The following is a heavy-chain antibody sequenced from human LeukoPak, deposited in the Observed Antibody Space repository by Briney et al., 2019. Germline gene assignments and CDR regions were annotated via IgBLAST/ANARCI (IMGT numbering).Heavy chain of an antibody. CDR1: RFTFTTYW. CDR2: IKQDGSEK. D-gene: IGHD1-26*01. V-gene: IGHV3-7*05. J-gene: IGHJ4*02. Sequence: GGSLRLSCAASRFTFTTYWMSWVRQAPGKGLEWEANIKQDGSEKYYVDSVKGRFTISRDNAKNSLYLQMNSLRAEDTAVYYCARESVGATYFDYWGQGTLVTVSS. CDR3: ARESVGATYFDY.